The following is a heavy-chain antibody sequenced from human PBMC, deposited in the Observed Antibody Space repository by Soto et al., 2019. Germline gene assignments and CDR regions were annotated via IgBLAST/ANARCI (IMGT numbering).Heavy chain of an antibody. Sequence: PGGSLRLSCAASGFTVSSNYMSWVRQTPGKGLEWVSVIYSGGSTYYADSVKGRFTISRDNSKNTLYLQMNSLRAEDTAVYYCARSPYSYGPIDYWGQGTLVTVSS. J-gene: IGHJ4*02. D-gene: IGHD5-18*01. V-gene: IGHV3-66*01. CDR3: ARSPYSYGPIDY. CDR1: GFTVSSNY. CDR2: IYSGGST.